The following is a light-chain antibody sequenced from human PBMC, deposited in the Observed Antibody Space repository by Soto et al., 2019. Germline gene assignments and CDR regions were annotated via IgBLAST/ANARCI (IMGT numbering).Light chain of an antibody. CDR3: QHYDTYRAT. CDR2: DAS. V-gene: IGKV1-5*01. Sequence: DIQVTQSPSTLSASIGDRVTMTCRISQSSSRRLAWYQQKPGKAPKLLIYDASSLERGVPSRFSGSGSGTEFTLTISGLQPDDFATYYCQHYDTYRATFGLGTKV. J-gene: IGKJ1*01. CDR1: QSSSRR.